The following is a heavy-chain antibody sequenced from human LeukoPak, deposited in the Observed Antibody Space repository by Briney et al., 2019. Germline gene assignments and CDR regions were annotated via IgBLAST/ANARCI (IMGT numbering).Heavy chain of an antibody. CDR2: IYYSGST. J-gene: IGHJ4*02. D-gene: IGHD3-3*01. Sequence: SQTLSLTCTVSGGSISSGGYYWSWIRQHPGKSLEWIGYIYYSGSTYYNPSLKSRVTISVDTSKNQFSLKLSSVTAADTAVYYCARAGSDGDFWSGYLDYWGQGTLVTVSS. V-gene: IGHV4-31*03. CDR3: ARAGSDGDFWSGYLDY. CDR1: GGSISSGGYY.